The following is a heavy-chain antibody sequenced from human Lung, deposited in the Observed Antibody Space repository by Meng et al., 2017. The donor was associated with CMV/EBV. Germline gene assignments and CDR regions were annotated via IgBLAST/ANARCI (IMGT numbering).Heavy chain of an antibody. J-gene: IGHJ4*01. D-gene: IGHD6-19*01. CDR3: AKSSDNGWSS. V-gene: IGHV1-2*06. CDR1: GYSFSGFY. CDR2: LNPISDDT. Sequence: LQLVQSGAEVKRPGASVKISCQATGYSFSGFYLNWARQVPGHGLEWLGRLNPISDDTHLAQKFEGRIAVTRGATINTAFMELTSLRPDDTAVYYCAKSSDNGWSSWRPGTLVTVSS.